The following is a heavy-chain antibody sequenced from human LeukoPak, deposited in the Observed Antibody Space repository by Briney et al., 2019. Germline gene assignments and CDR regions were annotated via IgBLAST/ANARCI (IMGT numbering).Heavy chain of an antibody. D-gene: IGHD2-2*01. J-gene: IGHJ4*02. Sequence: NPGGSLRLSCAASGFTFSSYEMNWVRQAPGKGLEWVSYISSSGSTIYYADSVKGRLTVSRDNAKNSLDLQLTRLRVEDTGLYYCARDFFDCRSDSCIPSFDLWGQGTLVTVSS. CDR3: ARDFFDCRSDSCIPSFDL. CDR1: GFTFSSYE. CDR2: ISSSGSTI. V-gene: IGHV3-48*03.